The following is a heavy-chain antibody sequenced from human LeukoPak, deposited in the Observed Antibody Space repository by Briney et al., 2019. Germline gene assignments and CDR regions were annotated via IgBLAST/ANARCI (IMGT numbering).Heavy chain of an antibody. CDR1: GGSISSYH. V-gene: IGHV4-59*01. Sequence: SETLSLTCTVSGGSISSYHWSWIRQPPGKGLEWIGYIYYSGSTNYNPSLKSRVTISVDTSKNQFSLKLSSVTAADTAVYYCARGIAARYWYFDLWGRGTLVTVSS. CDR3: ARGIAARYWYFDL. CDR2: IYYSGST. D-gene: IGHD6-13*01. J-gene: IGHJ2*01.